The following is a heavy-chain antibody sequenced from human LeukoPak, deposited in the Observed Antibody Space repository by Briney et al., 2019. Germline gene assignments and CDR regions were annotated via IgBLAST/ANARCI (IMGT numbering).Heavy chain of an antibody. J-gene: IGHJ4*02. CDR2: IYSGGTT. Sequence: PGGSLRLSCAVSGFTVSGNYMAWVRQAPGKGLEWVSVIYSGGTTYYADSVKGRFTISRDNSKNTLFLQMNSLRADDTAVFYCARILRYCDDSGCFDYWGQGALITVSS. V-gene: IGHV3-66*01. CDR1: GFTVSGNY. D-gene: IGHD3-22*01. CDR3: ARILRYCDDSGCFDY.